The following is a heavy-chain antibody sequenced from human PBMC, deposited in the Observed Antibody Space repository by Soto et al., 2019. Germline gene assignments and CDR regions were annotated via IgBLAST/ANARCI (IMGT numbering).Heavy chain of an antibody. CDR2: ISGSGGST. V-gene: IGHV3-23*01. CDR3: ESREPERPRPPTKDIVATRPPGGFYY. D-gene: IGHD5-12*01. Sequence: PGGSLRLSCAASGFTFSSYAMSWVRQAPGKGLEWVSAISGSGGSTYYADSVKGRFTISRDNSKNTLYLQMNSLRAEDTAVYYCESREPERPRPPTKDIVATRPPGGFYYRGQHTLLTVSS. CDR1: GFTFSSYA. J-gene: IGHJ4*02.